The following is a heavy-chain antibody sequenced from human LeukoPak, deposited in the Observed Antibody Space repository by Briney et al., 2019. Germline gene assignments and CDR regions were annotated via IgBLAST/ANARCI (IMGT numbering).Heavy chain of an antibody. CDR1: GGSISSYY. D-gene: IGHD6-13*01. V-gene: IGHV4-34*01. Sequence: PSETLSLTCTVSGGSISSYYWSWIRQPPGKGLEWIGEINHSGSTNYNPSLKSRVTISVDTSKNQFSLKLSSVTAADTAVYYCASPAAAGTAWGQGTLVTVSS. CDR3: ASPAAAGTA. CDR2: INHSGST. J-gene: IGHJ5*02.